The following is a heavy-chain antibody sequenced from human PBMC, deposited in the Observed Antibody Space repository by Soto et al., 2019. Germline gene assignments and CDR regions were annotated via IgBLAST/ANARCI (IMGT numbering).Heavy chain of an antibody. Sequence: ASVKVSCKASGYTFTSYAMHWVRHAPGQRLEWMGWINAGNGNTKYSQKFQGRVTITRDTSTSTAYMELSSLRSEDTAVYYCARSSSSESRYYYYGMDVWGQGTTVTVSS. V-gene: IGHV1-3*01. J-gene: IGHJ6*02. D-gene: IGHD6-6*01. CDR3: ARSSSSESRYYYYGMDV. CDR2: INAGNGNT. CDR1: GYTFTSYA.